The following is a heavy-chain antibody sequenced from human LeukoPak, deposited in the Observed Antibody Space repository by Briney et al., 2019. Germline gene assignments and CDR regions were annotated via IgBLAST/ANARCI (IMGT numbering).Heavy chain of an antibody. Sequence: ASVKVSCKASGYTFTGYYMHWVRQAPGQELEWMGWINPNSGGTNYAQKFQGRVTMTRDTSISTAYMELSRLRSDDTAVYYCARALIFRAAMDLDYWGQGTLVTVSS. V-gene: IGHV1-2*02. J-gene: IGHJ4*02. CDR2: INPNSGGT. CDR3: ARALIFRAAMDLDY. CDR1: GYTFTGYY. D-gene: IGHD2-2*01.